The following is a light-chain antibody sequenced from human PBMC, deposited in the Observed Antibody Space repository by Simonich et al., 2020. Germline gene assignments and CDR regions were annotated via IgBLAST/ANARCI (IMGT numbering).Light chain of an antibody. Sequence: DIVMTQSPDSLAVSLGERATINCKSSQSVLYSSNNKKYLAWYQQKPGQPPKLLIYWESTRESGVPDRFSGSGSGTDFTLTISSLQAEDVAVYYCQQYYSTPQTFGQGTKVEIK. CDR1: QSVLYSSNNKKY. J-gene: IGKJ1*01. CDR3: QQYYSTPQT. CDR2: WES. V-gene: IGKV4-1*01.